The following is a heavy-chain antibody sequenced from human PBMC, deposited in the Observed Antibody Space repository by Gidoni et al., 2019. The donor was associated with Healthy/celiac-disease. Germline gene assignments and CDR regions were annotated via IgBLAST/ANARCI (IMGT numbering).Heavy chain of an antibody. V-gene: IGHV3-23*01. CDR2: ISGSGGST. D-gene: IGHD3-22*01. Sequence: EVQLLESGGGLVQPGGSLRLSCAASGFTFSSYAMSWVRQAPGKGLEWVSAISGSGGSTYYADSVKGRFTISRDNSKNTLYLQMNSLRAEDTAVYYCAKDLVTYYYDSSGYSPIFDYWGQGTLVTVSS. CDR3: AKDLVTYYYDSSGYSPIFDY. CDR1: GFTFSSYA. J-gene: IGHJ4*02.